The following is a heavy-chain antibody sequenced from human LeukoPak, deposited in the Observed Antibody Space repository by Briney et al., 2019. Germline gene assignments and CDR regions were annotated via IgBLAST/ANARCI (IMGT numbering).Heavy chain of an antibody. CDR1: GGSLSGYY. Sequence: SETLSLTCAVYGGSLSGYYWSWIRQPPGKGLEWIGEIHYSGATNYGPSLKSRAPISADMSNNRLSLRLTSVTAADTAVFYCARGNLDGYYFDYWGQGTQVTVSS. D-gene: IGHD3/OR15-3a*01. CDR3: ARGNLDGYYFDY. V-gene: IGHV4-34*01. J-gene: IGHJ4*02. CDR2: IHYSGAT.